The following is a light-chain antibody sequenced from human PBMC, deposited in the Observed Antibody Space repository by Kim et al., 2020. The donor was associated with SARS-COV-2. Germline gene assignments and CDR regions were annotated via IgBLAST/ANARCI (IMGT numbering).Light chain of an antibody. Sequence: QRVTMSCTGSSSNIGAGYDVHWYQQLPGAAPKLLVSDNATRPSGVPDRFSGSKSGTSASLAITGLQAEDEAEYYCQSYDSSLSGSVFGGGTQLTVL. CDR3: QSYDSSLSGSV. J-gene: IGLJ3*02. CDR1: SSNIGAGYD. V-gene: IGLV1-40*01. CDR2: DNA.